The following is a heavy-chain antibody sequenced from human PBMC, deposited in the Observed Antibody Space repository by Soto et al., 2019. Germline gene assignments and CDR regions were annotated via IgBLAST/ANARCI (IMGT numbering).Heavy chain of an antibody. CDR1: VFTFSSYS. D-gene: IGHD6-19*01. Sequence: EVQLVESGGGLVKPGGSLRLSCAASVFTFSSYSMNWVRQAPGKGLEWVSSISSSSRYIYYADSVKGRFTISRDNAQNSLYLQMNSLRAEDTAVYDCAIDPRYSSGCYYFDYWGQRTLVTVSS. CDR3: AIDPRYSSGCYYFDY. V-gene: IGHV3-21*01. CDR2: ISSSSRYI. J-gene: IGHJ4*02.